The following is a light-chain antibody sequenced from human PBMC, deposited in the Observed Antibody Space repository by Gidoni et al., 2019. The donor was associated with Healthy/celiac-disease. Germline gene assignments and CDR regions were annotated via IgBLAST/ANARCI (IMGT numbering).Light chain of an antibody. Sequence: QSVLTQPPSASGTPGQRVTISCSGSSPNIGSNTVNWYQQLPGTAPKLLIYRNNQRPSGVPDRFSGSKSGTSASLAISGLQSEDEADYYCAAWDDSLNGFWVFGGGTKLTVL. V-gene: IGLV1-44*01. CDR2: RNN. CDR3: AAWDDSLNGFWV. J-gene: IGLJ3*02. CDR1: SPNIGSNT.